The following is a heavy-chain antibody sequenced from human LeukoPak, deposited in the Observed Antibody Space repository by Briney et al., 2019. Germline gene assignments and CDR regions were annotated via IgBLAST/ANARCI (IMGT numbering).Heavy chain of an antibody. J-gene: IGHJ4*02. V-gene: IGHV3-23*01. D-gene: IGHD6-19*01. CDR1: GFTFSSYA. Sequence: PGGSLRLSCAASGFTFSSYAMRWVRQAPGKGLEWVSAISGSGGSTYYADSVKGRSTISRDNSKNTLYLQMNSLRAEDTSIYYCAKDAVAGDYWGQGTLVTVSS. CDR2: ISGSGGST. CDR3: AKDAVAGDY.